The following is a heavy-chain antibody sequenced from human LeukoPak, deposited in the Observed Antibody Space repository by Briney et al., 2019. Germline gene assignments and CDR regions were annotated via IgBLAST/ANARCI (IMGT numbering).Heavy chain of an antibody. CDR1: GFTFSNYA. V-gene: IGHV3-30*03. CDR3: AMEGRESDY. Sequence: SGGSLRLSCAASGFTFSNYAMNWVRQAPGKGLEWVAVISYDGSNKYYADSVKGRFTISRDNSKNTLYLQMNSLRAEDTAVYYCAMEGRESDYWGQGTLVTVSS. D-gene: IGHD1-1*01. J-gene: IGHJ4*02. CDR2: ISYDGSNK.